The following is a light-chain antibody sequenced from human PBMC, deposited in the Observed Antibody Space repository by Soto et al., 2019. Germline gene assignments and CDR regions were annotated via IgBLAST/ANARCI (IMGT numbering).Light chain of an antibody. CDR1: QSVGSSY. V-gene: IGKV3-20*01. CDR3: QQYATSPFT. Sequence: EIVLTQSPGTLSLSPGERATLSCRASQSVGSSYLAWYQQKPGQAPRVLVYGASSRATGIPDRFSGSGSGTDFTLTISRLEPEDFAVYYCQQYATSPFTFXPGXXXDIK. J-gene: IGKJ3*01. CDR2: GAS.